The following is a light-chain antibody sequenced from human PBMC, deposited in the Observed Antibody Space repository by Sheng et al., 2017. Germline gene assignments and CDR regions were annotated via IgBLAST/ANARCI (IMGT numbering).Light chain of an antibody. J-gene: IGKJ1*01. CDR3: QQYGTSPWT. V-gene: IGKV3-20*01. Sequence: EIVLTQSPGTLSLSPGERATLSCRASQSVSNSYLAWYQQKPGQAPRLLIYGASSRATGIPDRFSGSGSGTVFTLTITRLEPEDFAVYYCQQYGTSPWTFGQGTEGGN. CDR2: GAS. CDR1: QSVSNSY.